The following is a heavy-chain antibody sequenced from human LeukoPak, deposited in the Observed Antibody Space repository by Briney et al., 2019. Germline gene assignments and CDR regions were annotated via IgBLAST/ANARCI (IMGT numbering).Heavy chain of an antibody. CDR3: VQDWAWGAFGY. D-gene: IGHD7-27*01. J-gene: IGHJ4*02. CDR1: GFTFSSYW. V-gene: IGHV3-23*01. Sequence: GGSLRLSCAASGFTFSSYWMSWVRQAPGKGLEWVSGITGAGHTYYADSVQGRFTIYRDNSKNTLYLQMNRLGAEDTAIYYCVQDWAWGAFGYWGQGTLVTVSS. CDR2: ITGAGHT.